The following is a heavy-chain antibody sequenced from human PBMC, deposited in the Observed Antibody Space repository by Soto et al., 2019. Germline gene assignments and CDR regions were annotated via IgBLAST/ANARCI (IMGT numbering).Heavy chain of an antibody. CDR1: GFSLSSYY. J-gene: IGHJ6*02. CDR3: ARDHYSSSWVRDYYYGMDV. CDR2: IYYSGST. D-gene: IGHD6-13*01. Sequence: SETLSLTCPFSGFSLSSYYWILLRPPPGKGLEWIGYIYYSGSTNYNPSLKSRVTISVDTSKNQFSLKLSSVTAADTAVYYCARDHYSSSWVRDYYYGMDVGGQGTTVT. V-gene: IGHV4-59*01.